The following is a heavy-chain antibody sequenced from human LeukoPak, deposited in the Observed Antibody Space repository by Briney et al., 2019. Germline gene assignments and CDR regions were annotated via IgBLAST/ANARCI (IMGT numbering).Heavy chain of an antibody. D-gene: IGHD6-6*01. CDR1: GYSFSTYY. CDR2: IIPIFGTA. Sequence: SVKVSCRASGYSFSTYYMNWVRQAPGHGLEWLGGIIPIFGTANYAQKFQGRVTITADESTSTAYMELSSLRSEDTAVYYCASTTSSSSGVPDYWGQGTLVTVSS. J-gene: IGHJ4*02. V-gene: IGHV1-69*13. CDR3: ASTTSSSSGVPDY.